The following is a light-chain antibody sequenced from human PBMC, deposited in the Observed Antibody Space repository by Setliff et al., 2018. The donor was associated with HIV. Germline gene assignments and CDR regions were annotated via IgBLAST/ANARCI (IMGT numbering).Light chain of an antibody. CDR1: SSDVGGYNY. CDR3: TSYTSSYTLV. J-gene: IGLJ1*01. CDR2: EVS. V-gene: IGLV2-14*01. Sequence: QSALTQPASVSGSPGQSITISCTGTSSDVGGYNYVSWYQQHPGKAPKVMIYEVSNRPSGVSNRFSGSKSGNTASLTISGLQAEDEADYHCTSYTSSYTLVFGTGTKVPS.